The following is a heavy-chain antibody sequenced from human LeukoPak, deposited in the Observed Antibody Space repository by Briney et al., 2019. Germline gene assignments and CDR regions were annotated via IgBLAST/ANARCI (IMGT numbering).Heavy chain of an antibody. Sequence: GGSLRLSCAASGFTFSSYSMNWVRQAPGKGLEWVSYISSSSSTIYYADSVKGRFTISRDNSKNTLYLQMNSLRAEDTAVYYCAKDFGSSSGYWDDAFDIWGQGTMVTVSS. CDR1: GFTFSSYS. CDR2: ISSSSSTI. D-gene: IGHD3-22*01. J-gene: IGHJ3*02. CDR3: AKDFGSSSGYWDDAFDI. V-gene: IGHV3-48*01.